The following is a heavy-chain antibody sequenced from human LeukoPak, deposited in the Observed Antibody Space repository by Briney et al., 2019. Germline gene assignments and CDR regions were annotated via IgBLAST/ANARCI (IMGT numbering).Heavy chain of an antibody. D-gene: IGHD3-3*01. Sequence: GGSLRLSCAASGFTVSSNYMSWVRQAPGKGLEWVSVIYSGGSTYYADSVKGRFTISRDNSKSTLYIQMNSLRAEDTAVYYCAKGSKGLLFTRDYYMDVWGKGTTVTISS. CDR3: AKGSKGLLFTRDYYMDV. CDR2: IYSGGST. CDR1: GFTVSSNY. V-gene: IGHV3-53*01. J-gene: IGHJ6*03.